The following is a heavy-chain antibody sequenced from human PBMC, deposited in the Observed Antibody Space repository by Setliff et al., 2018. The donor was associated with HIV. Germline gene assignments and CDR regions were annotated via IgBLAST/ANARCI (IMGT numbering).Heavy chain of an antibody. J-gene: IGHJ6*02. CDR3: VRDATTATRNYYYGLDV. CDR2: ISIGGTTI. CDR1: GFTLNDYH. V-gene: IGHV3-48*04. D-gene: IGHD4-17*01. Sequence: GESLRLSCAASGFTLNDYHMNWVRQAPGKGLEWVSYISIGGTTIYHADSVKARFTISRDYAKNSLHLQMNSLRAEDTAVYYCVRDATTATRNYYYGLDVWGQGTTVTVSS.